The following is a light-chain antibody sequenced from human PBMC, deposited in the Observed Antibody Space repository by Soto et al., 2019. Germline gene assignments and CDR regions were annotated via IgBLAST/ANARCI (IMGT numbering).Light chain of an antibody. V-gene: IGLV2-8*01. CDR1: SGDVGGYNY. Sequence: QSVLTQPPSASGSPGQSVTISCTGTSGDVGGYNYVSWYQQHPGKAPKLMIYEVSKRPSGVPDRFSGSKSGNTASLTVSGLQAEDEADYYCSSYAGSKGVFGTGTKVTVL. J-gene: IGLJ1*01. CDR2: EVS. CDR3: SSYAGSKGV.